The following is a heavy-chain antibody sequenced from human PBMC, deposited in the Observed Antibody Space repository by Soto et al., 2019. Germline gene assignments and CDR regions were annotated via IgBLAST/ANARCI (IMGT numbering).Heavy chain of an antibody. D-gene: IGHD1-26*01. CDR1: GFSFSSYY. V-gene: IGHV3-7*01. J-gene: IGHJ4*02. CDR2: VNEDGSEK. CDR3: AKLGGAGSDY. Sequence: PGGSLRLSCAASGFSFSSYYMSWVRQAQGKGLEWVANVNEDGSEKYYVDSVKGRFTVSRDNAKNSLYLQMNSLRAEDTAVYYCAKLGGAGSDYWGQGTPVTVSS.